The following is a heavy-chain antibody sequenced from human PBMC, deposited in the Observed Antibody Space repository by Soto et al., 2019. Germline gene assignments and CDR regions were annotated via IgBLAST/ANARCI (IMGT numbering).Heavy chain of an antibody. CDR3: ARVKMVVPAAMLGGGMDV. D-gene: IGHD2-2*01. V-gene: IGHV3-48*02. CDR2: ISSSSSTI. Sequence: GGSLRLSCAASGFTFSSYSMNWVRQAPGKGLEWVSYISSSSSTIYYADSVKGRFTISRDNAKNSLYLQMNSLRDEDTAVYYCARVKMVVPAAMLGGGMDVWGQGTTVTVSS. CDR1: GFTFSSYS. J-gene: IGHJ6*02.